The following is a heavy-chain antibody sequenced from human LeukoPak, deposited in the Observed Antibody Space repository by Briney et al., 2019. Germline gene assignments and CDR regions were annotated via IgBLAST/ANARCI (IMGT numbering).Heavy chain of an antibody. Sequence: ASVKVSCKASGYTFTSYIISWVRQAPGQGLEWMGWINAYNGNTDYSQRFQGRVTMTTDTSTSPAYMEPRSLRSDDTAVYYCARDRHIAAAVYYYYMDVWGKGTPVTVSS. CDR1: GYTFTSYI. CDR3: ARDRHIAAAVYYYYMDV. J-gene: IGHJ6*03. CDR2: INAYNGNT. D-gene: IGHD6-13*01. V-gene: IGHV1-18*01.